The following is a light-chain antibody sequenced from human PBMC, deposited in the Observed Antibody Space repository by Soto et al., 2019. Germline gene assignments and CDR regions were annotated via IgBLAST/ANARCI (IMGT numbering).Light chain of an antibody. CDR2: QIS. Sequence: IVLTQTPLSXAVTLGQPASFSCESSESLVHSDGKTYLGWLHLRPGQPPRLLIYQISKRPPGVPDRFSGSGAGTNFTLKISRVEPEDVGIFYCMQASQLRTFGQGTKVDIK. CDR1: ESLVHSDGKTY. CDR3: MQASQLRT. V-gene: IGKV2-24*01. J-gene: IGKJ1*01.